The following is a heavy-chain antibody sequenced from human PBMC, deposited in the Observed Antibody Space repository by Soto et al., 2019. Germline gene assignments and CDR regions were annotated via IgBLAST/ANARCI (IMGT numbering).Heavy chain of an antibody. V-gene: IGHV4-34*01. J-gene: IGHJ3*02. CDR2: INHSGST. CDR3: ARAAYGDRPWSDAFDI. D-gene: IGHD4-17*01. Sequence: QVQLQQWGAGLLKPSETLSLTCAVYGGSFSGYYWSWIRQPPGKGLEWIGEINHSGSTNYNPSLKSRVTISVDTSKNQFSLKLSSVTAADTAVYYCARAAYGDRPWSDAFDIWGQGTMVTVSS. CDR1: GGSFSGYY.